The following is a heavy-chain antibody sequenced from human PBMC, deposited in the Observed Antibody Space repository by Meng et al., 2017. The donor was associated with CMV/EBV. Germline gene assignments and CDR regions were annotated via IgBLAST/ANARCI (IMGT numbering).Heavy chain of an antibody. Sequence: GESLKISCAASGFTFSSYGMHWVRQAPGKGLEWVAVIWYGGSNKYYADSVKGRFTISRDNSKNTLYLQMNSLRAEDTAVYYCAKALNDFWSGYYTGLYYYYGMDVWGQGTTVTVSS. J-gene: IGHJ6*02. V-gene: IGHV3-33*06. D-gene: IGHD3-3*01. CDR1: GFTFSSYG. CDR3: AKALNDFWSGYYTGLYYYYGMDV. CDR2: IWYGGSNK.